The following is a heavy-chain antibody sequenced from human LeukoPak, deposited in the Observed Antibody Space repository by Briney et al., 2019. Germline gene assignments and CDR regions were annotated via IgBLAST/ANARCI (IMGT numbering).Heavy chain of an antibody. V-gene: IGHV3-23*01. Sequence: GGSLRLSCAASGFTFSSYGMSWIRQAPGKGLEWVSAISGSGGSTYYADPVKGRFTISRDNSRNTLYLQMNSLRPEDTAVYYCAKDWGRYFASGSSYLDYWGQGTLVTVSS. CDR3: AKDWGRYFASGSSYLDY. D-gene: IGHD3-10*01. CDR1: GFTFSSYG. CDR2: ISGSGGST. J-gene: IGHJ4*02.